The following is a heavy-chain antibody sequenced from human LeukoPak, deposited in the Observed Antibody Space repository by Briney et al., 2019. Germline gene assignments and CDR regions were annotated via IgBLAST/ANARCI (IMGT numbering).Heavy chain of an antibody. CDR2: TSYHGNDQ. V-gene: IGHV3-30*02. CDR3: AKDVSTGWSFDY. CDR1: GFTFNNYG. D-gene: IGHD6-19*01. J-gene: IGHJ4*02. Sequence: PGGSLRLSCAASGFTFNNYGMHWVRQAPGKGLEWVTFTSYHGNDQYYADSVQGRFIISRDNSKNTLYLQINSLTIEDTAVYYRAKDVSTGWSFDYWGQGALVTVSS.